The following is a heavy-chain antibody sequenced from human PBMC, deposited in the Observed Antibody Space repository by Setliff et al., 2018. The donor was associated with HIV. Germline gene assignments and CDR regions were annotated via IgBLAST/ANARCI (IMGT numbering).Heavy chain of an antibody. V-gene: IGHV4-34*01. CDR2: VNHNGNI. CDR1: GVPLSDYY. J-gene: IGHJ4*02. Sequence: PSETLSLTCTLNGVPLSDYYWNWIRQSPGTGLEWIGEVNHNGNINYKPSLKSRVTVSVDTSKTQYSLKMISVTAADTAMYYCAISIVGVTSEMYWAQGTLVTVSS. CDR3: AISIVGVTSEMY. D-gene: IGHD2-21*02.